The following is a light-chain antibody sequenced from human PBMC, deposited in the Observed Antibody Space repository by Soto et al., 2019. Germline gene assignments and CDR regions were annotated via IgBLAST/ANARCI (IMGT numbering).Light chain of an antibody. CDR1: QSVLYNSNNKNY. J-gene: IGKJ2*01. CDR2: WAS. Sequence: DIVMTQSPDSLAVSLGERATINCKSSQSVLYNSNNKNYLAWYQQRPGQPPKLLIYWASTRESGVPDRFSGSVSGTDFTLTITSLQAEDVAVYYCQQYESTPPTFGHGTKLEIK. V-gene: IGKV4-1*01. CDR3: QQYESTPPT.